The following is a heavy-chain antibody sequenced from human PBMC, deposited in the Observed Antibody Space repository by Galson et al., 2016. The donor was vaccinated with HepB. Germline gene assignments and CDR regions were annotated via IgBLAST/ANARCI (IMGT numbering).Heavy chain of an antibody. J-gene: IGHJ4*02. V-gene: IGHV3-30-3*01. CDR1: VFTLSIYA. CDR2: ISYDGSNK. CDR3: ARGGHYDSGSFFDY. Sequence: SLRLSCAASVFTLSIYALHWVRQAPGKGLEWVAIISYDGSNKYYADSVKGRFTISRDNSKNTLYLQMNSLRPEDTAVYYCARGGHYDSGSFFDYWGQGTLVTVSS. D-gene: IGHD3-10*01.